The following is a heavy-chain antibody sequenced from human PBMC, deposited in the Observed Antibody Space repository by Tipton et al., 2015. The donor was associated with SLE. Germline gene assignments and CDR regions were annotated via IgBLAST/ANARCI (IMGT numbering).Heavy chain of an antibody. CDR3: ATLPGRYQLLGDDF. V-gene: IGHV3-7*01. Sequence: SLRLSCAASGFMFSNYWMSWVRQAPGKGLEWVANMKQDASEIYYVDSVKGRFTISRDNARNSLFLQMNSLRVEDTAVYYCATLPGRYQLLGDDFWGQGTLVTASS. J-gene: IGHJ4*02. CDR1: GFMFSNYW. D-gene: IGHD2-2*01. CDR2: MKQDASEI.